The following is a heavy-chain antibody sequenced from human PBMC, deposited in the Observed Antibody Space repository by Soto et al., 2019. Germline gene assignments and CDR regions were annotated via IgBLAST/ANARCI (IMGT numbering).Heavy chain of an antibody. Sequence: QVQLQESGPGLVNPSQTLSLTCSVSGGSINSDDYYWSWIRQPPEKGLEWIGYIYYTGSTFHNPSLKSRINISLDTYENQFSLELNSETAADTAVYYCATVPTYHYDRNGYANAFDRWGQGKIVAVSS. D-gene: IGHD3-22*01. CDR2: IYYTGST. CDR3: ATVPTYHYDRNGYANAFDR. J-gene: IGHJ3*02. V-gene: IGHV4-30-4*01. CDR1: GGSINSDDYY.